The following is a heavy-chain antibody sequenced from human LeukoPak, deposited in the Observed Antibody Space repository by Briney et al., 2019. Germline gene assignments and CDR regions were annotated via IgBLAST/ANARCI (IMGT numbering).Heavy chain of an antibody. J-gene: IGHJ5*02. CDR3: ARGPNKSDGGNSGSAWFDP. V-gene: IGHV1-8*01. Sequence: ASVKVSCKASGYTFTTYDINWVRQATRQALEWMGWMNPNSGNTGYAQKFQGRVTMTRNTSISTAYMELSSLRSEDTAVYYCARGPNKSDGGNSGSAWFDPWGQGTLVTVSS. D-gene: IGHD4-23*01. CDR2: MNPNSGNT. CDR1: GYTFTTYD.